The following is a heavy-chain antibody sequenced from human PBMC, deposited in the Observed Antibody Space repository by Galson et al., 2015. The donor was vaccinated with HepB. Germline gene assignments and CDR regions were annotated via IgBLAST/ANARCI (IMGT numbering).Heavy chain of an antibody. CDR3: ARVSDSSSWLVEGHWFDP. V-gene: IGHV1-18*01. Sequence: SVKVSCKASGYTFTSYGISWVRQAPGQGLEWMGWISAYNGNTNYAQKLQGRVTMTTDTSTSTAYMELRSLRSDDTAVYYCARVSDSSSWLVEGHWFDPWGQGTLVTVSS. D-gene: IGHD6-13*01. CDR2: ISAYNGNT. J-gene: IGHJ5*02. CDR1: GYTFTSYG.